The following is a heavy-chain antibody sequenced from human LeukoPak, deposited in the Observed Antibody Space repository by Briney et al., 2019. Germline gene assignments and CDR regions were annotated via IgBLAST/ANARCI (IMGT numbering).Heavy chain of an antibody. CDR1: VGTFSSYA. CDR2: IIPIFGTA. V-gene: IGHV1-69*05. D-gene: IGHD3-9*01. Sequence: SVKVSCMASVGTFSSYAISWVRQAPRQGLEWMGGIIPIFGTANYAHNFQGRVTINTDESTNTAYMELRSLTSEYTAVYYWARAKRYYDILTCYFDDYYYMDVWGKGTTVTVSS. CDR3: ARAKRYYDILTCYFDDYYYMDV. J-gene: IGHJ6*03.